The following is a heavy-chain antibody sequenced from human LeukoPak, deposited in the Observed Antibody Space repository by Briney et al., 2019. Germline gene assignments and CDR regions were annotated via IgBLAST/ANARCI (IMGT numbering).Heavy chain of an antibody. D-gene: IGHD4-17*01. V-gene: IGHV3-9*01. CDR1: GFTFTSYT. J-gene: IGHJ4*02. CDR3: AKAVYGDFQSTVDY. Sequence: PGGSLRLSCAASGFTFTSYTMSWVRQAPGKGLEWVSGVSWNSGNVGYADSVKGRFTISRDNAKNFLYLQMSSLRAEDTALYYCAKAVYGDFQSTVDYWGQGTLVTVSS. CDR2: VSWNSGNV.